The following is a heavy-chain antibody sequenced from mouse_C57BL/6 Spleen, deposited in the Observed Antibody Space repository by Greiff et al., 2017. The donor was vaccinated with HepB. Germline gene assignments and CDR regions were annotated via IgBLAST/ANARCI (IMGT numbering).Heavy chain of an antibody. Sequence: VQLQQSGAELMKPGASVKLSCKATGYTFTGYWIEWVKQRPGHGIEWIGEILPGSGSTNYNEKFKGKATFTADTSSNTAYMQLSSLTTEDSAIYYCASPPSYYYGSSYGNYWGQGTTLTVSS. CDR2: ILPGSGST. D-gene: IGHD1-1*01. CDR3: ASPPSYYYGSSYGNY. J-gene: IGHJ2*01. CDR1: GYTFTGYW. V-gene: IGHV1-9*01.